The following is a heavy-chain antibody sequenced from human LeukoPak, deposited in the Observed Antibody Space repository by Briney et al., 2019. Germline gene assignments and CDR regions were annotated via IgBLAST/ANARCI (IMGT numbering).Heavy chain of an antibody. D-gene: IGHD4-17*01. Sequence: GGSLRLSRAASGFTFSSYGMHWVRQAPGKGLEWVAFIRYDGSNKYYADSVKGRFTIFRDNSKNTLYLQMNSLRAEDTAVYYCAKESDYGDFPGDWGQGTLVTVSS. CDR1: GFTFSSYG. CDR3: AKESDYGDFPGD. J-gene: IGHJ4*02. V-gene: IGHV3-30*02. CDR2: IRYDGSNK.